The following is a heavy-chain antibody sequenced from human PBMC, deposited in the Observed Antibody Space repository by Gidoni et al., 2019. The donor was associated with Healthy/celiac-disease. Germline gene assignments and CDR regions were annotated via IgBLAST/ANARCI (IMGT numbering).Heavy chain of an antibody. CDR3: AKDLRRGGATPPFFDY. D-gene: IGHD1-26*01. J-gene: IGHJ4*02. V-gene: IGHV3-30*18. Sequence: QVQLVESGGGVVQPGRSLRLSCAASGFTFSSYGMHWVRQGPGKGLEWVAVISYDGSNKYYADSVKGRFTISRDNSKNTLYLQMNSLRAEDTAVYYCAKDLRRGGATPPFFDYWGQGTLVTVSS. CDR1: GFTFSSYG. CDR2: ISYDGSNK.